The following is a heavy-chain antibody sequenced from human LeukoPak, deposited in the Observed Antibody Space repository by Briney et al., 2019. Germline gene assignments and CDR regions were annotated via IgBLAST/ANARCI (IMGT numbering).Heavy chain of an antibody. CDR2: INHSGST. J-gene: IGHJ6*02. D-gene: IGHD3-22*01. V-gene: IGHV4-34*01. CDR1: GGSFSGYY. CDR3: ARGLLHYDSSGYYRRYYGMDV. Sequence: SETLSLTCAVYGGSFSGYYWSWIRQPPGKGLEWIGEINHSGSTNYNPSLKSRVTISVDTSKNQFSLKPSSVTAADTAVYYCARGLLHYDSSGYYRRYYGMDVWGQGTTVTVSS.